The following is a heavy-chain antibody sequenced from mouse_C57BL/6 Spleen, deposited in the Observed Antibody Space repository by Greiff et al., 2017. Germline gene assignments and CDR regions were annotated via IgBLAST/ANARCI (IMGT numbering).Heavy chain of an antibody. CDR2: IYPGDGDT. CDR1: GYAFSSSW. Sequence: VQLQESGPEPVKPGASVKISCKASGYAFSSSWMNWVKQRPGKGLEWIGRIYPGDGDTNYNGKFKGKATLTADKSSSTAYMQLSSLTSEDSAVYFCAREETAQAFAYWGQGTLVTVSA. V-gene: IGHV1-82*01. J-gene: IGHJ3*01. CDR3: AREETAQAFAY. D-gene: IGHD3-2*02.